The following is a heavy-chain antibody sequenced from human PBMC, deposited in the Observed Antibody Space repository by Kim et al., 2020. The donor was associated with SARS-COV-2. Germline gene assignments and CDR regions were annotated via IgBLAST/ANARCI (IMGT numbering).Heavy chain of an antibody. CDR2: ISHDGTAE. V-gene: IGHV3-30*18. CDR1: GFTLSTNG. CDR3: AKDWGSSGWYNWFDS. D-gene: IGHD6-13*01. Sequence: GGSLRLSCAASGFTLSTNGMHWVRQAPGKGLEWVAMISHDGTAEYYMDSVKGRFTISRDNSKNTLYLQMDSLRTEDTAVYYCAKDWGSSGWYNWFDSWGQGTLVTVSS. J-gene: IGHJ5*01.